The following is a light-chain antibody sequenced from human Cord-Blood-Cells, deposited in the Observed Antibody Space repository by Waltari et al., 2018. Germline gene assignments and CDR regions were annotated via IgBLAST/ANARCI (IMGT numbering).Light chain of an antibody. J-gene: IGKJ1*01. CDR2: AAS. CDR1: QSISSY. Sequence: DIQMTQSPSSLSASEGYRVTITCRASQSISSYLNWYQQKPGKAPKLLIYAASSLQSGVPSRFSGSGSGTDFTLTISSLQPEDFATYYCQQSYSTPPTFGQGTKVEIK. CDR3: QQSYSTPPT. V-gene: IGKV1-39*01.